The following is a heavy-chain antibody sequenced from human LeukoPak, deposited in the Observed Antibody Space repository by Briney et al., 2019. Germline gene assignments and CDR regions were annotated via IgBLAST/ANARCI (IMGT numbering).Heavy chain of an antibody. CDR3: AKAGIGVVGYFDY. J-gene: IGHJ4*02. V-gene: IGHV3-23*01. Sequence: GGSLRLSCAASGFTLSSCAMSCVRQAPGKGLEWVSAIRGSGGGTYYADSVKGRFTISRDNSKNTLYLQMNSLRDEDTALYYCAKAGIGVVGYFDYWGQGTLVTVSS. D-gene: IGHD6-19*01. CDR2: IRGSGGGT. CDR1: GFTLSSCA.